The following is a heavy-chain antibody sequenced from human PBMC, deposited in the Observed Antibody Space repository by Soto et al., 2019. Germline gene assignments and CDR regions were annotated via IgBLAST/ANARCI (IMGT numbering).Heavy chain of an antibody. V-gene: IGHV4-61*03. J-gene: IGHJ5*02. D-gene: IGHD3-3*01. CDR1: GGAVSSVSHY. CDR2: IYNSGST. Sequence: KRSETLSLTCTVSGGAVSSVSHYWSWFRQPPGQELEWIGNIYNSGSTKYNPSLKSRVTISVDRYRNHFSLNLRSVTTADTALYYCARDTSYDFWSGYVGFDPWGQGTLVTVSS. CDR3: ARDTSYDFWSGYVGFDP.